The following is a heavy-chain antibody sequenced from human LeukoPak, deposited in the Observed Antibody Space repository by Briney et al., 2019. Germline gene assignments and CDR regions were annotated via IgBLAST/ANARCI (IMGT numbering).Heavy chain of an antibody. D-gene: IGHD3-10*01. CDR3: ARDSSVLSANWFDP. J-gene: IGHJ5*02. CDR1: GYTFTNYW. CDR2: INPSGGST. V-gene: IGHV1-46*01. Sequence: ASVKVSCKASGYTFTNYWIYWVRQAPGQGLEWMGIINPSGGSTSYAQKFQGRVTMTRDMSTSTVYMELSSLRSEDTAVYYCARDSSVLSANWFDPWGQGTLVTVSS.